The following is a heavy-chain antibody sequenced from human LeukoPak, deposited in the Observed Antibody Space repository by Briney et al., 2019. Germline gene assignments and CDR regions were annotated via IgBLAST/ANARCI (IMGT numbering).Heavy chain of an antibody. CDR2: IHYSGTT. CDR1: GGSVSNYY. D-gene: IGHD2-2*02. Sequence: PSETLSLTCTVSGGSVSNYYWSWIRQPPGKGLEWIGYIHYSGTTNYNPSLKSRVTISLDTSKNQFSLKMSSVTAADTAVYYCARSSYCSSTSCYTHWFDPWGQGTLVTVSS. J-gene: IGHJ5*02. V-gene: IGHV4-59*02. CDR3: ARSSYCSSTSCYTHWFDP.